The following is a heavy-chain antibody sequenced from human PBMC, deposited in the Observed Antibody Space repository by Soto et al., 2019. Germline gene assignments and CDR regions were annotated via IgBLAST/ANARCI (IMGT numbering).Heavy chain of an antibody. Sequence: PVGSLILACRASVFSGSDYSLNWVRQAPGKGLEWISYISSTGDLILYADSVKGLFTIARDIAKNSLYLQLDSLRDEDSAVYYCATWAIAVGGEGFWGQGTLVTVSS. V-gene: IGHV3-48*02. CDR2: ISSTGDLI. D-gene: IGHD2-21*01. CDR3: ATWAIAVGGEGF. CDR1: VFSGSDYS. J-gene: IGHJ4*02.